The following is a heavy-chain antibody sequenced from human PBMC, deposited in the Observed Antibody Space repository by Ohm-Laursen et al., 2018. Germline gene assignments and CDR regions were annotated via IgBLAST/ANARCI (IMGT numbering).Heavy chain of an antibody. CDR1: GFTFSSYA. Sequence: SLRPSCTASGFTFSSYAMSWVRQAPGKGLEWVSGISGGGGTTYYADSVKGRFTISRDNSKNTLYLQMSSLRAEDTAIYYCAKVPYGDLNWFDPWGQGILVTVSS. CDR2: ISGGGGTT. D-gene: IGHD4/OR15-4a*01. V-gene: IGHV3-23*01. CDR3: AKVPYGDLNWFDP. J-gene: IGHJ5*02.